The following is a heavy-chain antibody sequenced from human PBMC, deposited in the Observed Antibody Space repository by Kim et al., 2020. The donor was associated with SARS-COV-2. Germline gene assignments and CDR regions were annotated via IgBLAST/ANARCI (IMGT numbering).Heavy chain of an antibody. Sequence: GSTSYPHNRQDRVNLTRDTTTNTAYMELRSLRPDDTARYYCARHENDGMDVWGQGTTVTVSS. J-gene: IGHJ6*02. V-gene: IGHV1-18*01. CDR3: ARHENDGMDV. CDR2: GST.